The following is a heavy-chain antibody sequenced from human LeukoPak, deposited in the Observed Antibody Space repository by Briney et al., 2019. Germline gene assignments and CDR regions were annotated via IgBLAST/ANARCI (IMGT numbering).Heavy chain of an antibody. Sequence: SETLSLTCAVYGGSFSGYYWSWIRQPPGKGLEWIGEINHSGSTNYNPSLKSRVTMSVDTSKNQFSLKLSSVTAADTAVYYCARGLIAVAIDYWGQGTLVTVSS. D-gene: IGHD6-19*01. V-gene: IGHV4-34*01. CDR3: ARGLIAVAIDY. CDR1: GGSFSGYY. J-gene: IGHJ4*02. CDR2: INHSGST.